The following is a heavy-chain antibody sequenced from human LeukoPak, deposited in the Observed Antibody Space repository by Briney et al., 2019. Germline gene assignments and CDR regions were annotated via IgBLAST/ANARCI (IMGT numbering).Heavy chain of an antibody. CDR1: GGSISSYY. J-gene: IGHJ5*02. D-gene: IGHD6-19*01. CDR3: ARGYSSGWYYWFDP. Sequence: SETLSLTCTVSGGSISSYYWSWIRQPAGKGLEWIGRIYTSGSTNYNPSLKSRVTLSVDTSKNQFSLKLSSVNAADTAVYYCARGYSSGWYYWFDPWGQGTLVTVSS. CDR2: IYTSGST. V-gene: IGHV4-4*07.